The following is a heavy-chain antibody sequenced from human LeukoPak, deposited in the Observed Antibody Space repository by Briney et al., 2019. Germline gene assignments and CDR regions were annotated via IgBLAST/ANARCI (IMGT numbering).Heavy chain of an antibody. CDR3: ARGDYYGSPKTVAA. CDR2: INPDNGGT. CDR1: GYTFTGYY. J-gene: IGHJ5*02. V-gene: IGHV1-2*02. Sequence: ASVKVSCKASGYTFTGYYMNWVRQAPGQGLEWMGWINPDNGGTNYAQKFQGRVIMTRDTSITTVYMELSGLRSDDTSIYYCARGDYYGSPKTVAAWGQGTLVTVSS. D-gene: IGHD3-10*01.